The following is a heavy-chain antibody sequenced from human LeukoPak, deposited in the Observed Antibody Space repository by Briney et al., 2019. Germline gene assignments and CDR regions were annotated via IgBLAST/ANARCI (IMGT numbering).Heavy chain of an antibody. CDR2: ISSSGTHI. J-gene: IGHJ4*02. Sequence: GGSLRLSCVASGSTFSSYTMNWVRQGPGKGLEWVSSISSSGTHIYYADSVKGRFTISRDNTMNSLYLQMNSLRAEDTAVYYCARGRSSAPPAGYWGQGTLVTVSS. CDR3: ARGRSSAPPAGY. CDR1: GSTFSSYT. V-gene: IGHV3-21*01. D-gene: IGHD6-13*01.